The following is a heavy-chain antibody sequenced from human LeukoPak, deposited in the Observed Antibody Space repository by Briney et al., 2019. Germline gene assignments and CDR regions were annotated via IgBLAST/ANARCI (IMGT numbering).Heavy chain of an antibody. D-gene: IGHD6-13*01. V-gene: IGHV5-51*01. J-gene: IGHJ6*03. Sequence: GESLKISCKGSGYSFNMYWIGWVRQMPGKGLEWMGIIYPDDSHTRYSPSFQGQVTISADKSISTAYLQWSSLKASDTAMYYCARRAYSSSWYYYYYYMDVWGKGTTVTVSS. CDR2: IYPDDSHT. CDR1: GYSFNMYW. CDR3: ARRAYSSSWYYYYYYMDV.